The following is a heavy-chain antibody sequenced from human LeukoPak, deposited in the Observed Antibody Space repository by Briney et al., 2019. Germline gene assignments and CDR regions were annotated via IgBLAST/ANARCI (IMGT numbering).Heavy chain of an antibody. CDR3: AKITIFAVGIDY. D-gene: IGHD3-3*01. Sequence: GGSLRLSCAASGFTFSSYGMHWVRQAPGKGLECVAFIQYDGSNKYHTDSVKGRFTISRDNSKNTLYLQMNSLRPEDTAVYYCAKITIFAVGIDYWGQGTLVTVSS. J-gene: IGHJ4*02. CDR2: IQYDGSNK. V-gene: IGHV3-30*02. CDR1: GFTFSSYG.